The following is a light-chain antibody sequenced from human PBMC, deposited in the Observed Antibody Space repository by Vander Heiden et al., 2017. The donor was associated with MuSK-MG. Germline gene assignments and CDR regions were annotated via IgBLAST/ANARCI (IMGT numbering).Light chain of an antibody. CDR2: SKN. J-gene: IGLJ2*01. V-gene: IGLV3-19*01. CDR3: NSRDSSGNPHVV. CDR1: SLRSYY. Sequence: SSELTHDPAVSVALGQTVRITCQGDSLRSYYASWCQQKPGQGPVLVIYSKNNRASGIPVRYSGSSSGNTASLTITGAQVEDEADYYCNSRDSSGNPHVVFGGGTKLTVL.